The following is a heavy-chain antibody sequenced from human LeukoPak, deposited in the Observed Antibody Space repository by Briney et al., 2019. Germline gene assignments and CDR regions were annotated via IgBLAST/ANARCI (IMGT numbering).Heavy chain of an antibody. CDR2: IFYNGRT. V-gene: IGHV4-39*07. D-gene: IGHD5-12*01. J-gene: IGHJ4*02. Sequence: NPSETLSLTCTVSGGSISSSNYYWGWIRQPPGKGLEWIGSIFYNGRTYYNPSLKSRVTISVDTSKNQFSLKVRSVTAADTAVYYCARLTGYDWESSYDYWGQGTLVTVSS. CDR1: GGSISSSNYY. CDR3: ARLTGYDWESSYDY.